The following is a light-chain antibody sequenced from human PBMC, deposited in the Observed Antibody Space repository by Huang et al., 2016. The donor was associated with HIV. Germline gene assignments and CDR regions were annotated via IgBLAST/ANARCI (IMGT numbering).Light chain of an antibody. J-gene: IGKJ3*01. CDR2: DAS. V-gene: IGKV1-33*01. CDR1: QDISNY. CDR3: QQYDNLPRFT. Sequence: DIQMTQSPSSLSASVGDRVTITCQASQDISNYLNWYQQKPGKAPKLLIYDASNLETGDSSRFSGSGSGTDFTFTISSLQPEDIATYYCQQYDNLPRFTFGPGTKVDIK.